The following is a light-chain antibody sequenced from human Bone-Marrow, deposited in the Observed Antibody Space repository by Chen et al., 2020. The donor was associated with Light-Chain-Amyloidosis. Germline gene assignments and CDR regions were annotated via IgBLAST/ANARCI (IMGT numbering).Light chain of an antibody. CDR1: RSDVGSYKL. Sequence: QSARTQPASVSGSPGQAITISCTGTRSDVGSYKLVSWYQQHPGKAPKHMIYEVSKRPSGVYNRFSGSNSCNTSSLTISGLQAEDEADYYCCSVAGSNTWGVVIGGVTKLTVL. CDR2: EVS. CDR3: CSVAGSNTWGVV. J-gene: IGLJ2*01. V-gene: IGLV2-23*02.